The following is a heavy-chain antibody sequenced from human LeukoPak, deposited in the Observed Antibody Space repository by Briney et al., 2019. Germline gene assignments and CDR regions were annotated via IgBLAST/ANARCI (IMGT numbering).Heavy chain of an antibody. V-gene: IGHV3-30*02. CDR2: IRYDGSNQ. D-gene: IGHD5-18*01. J-gene: IGHJ4*02. CDR3: ARGRGYSYGYLDY. CDR1: GFTLSSYG. Sequence: GGSLRLSCAASGFTLSSYGMHWVRQAPGKGLEWVAFIRYDGSNQYYADSVKGRFTISRDNSKNTLYLQMNSLRVDDTAVYYCARGRGYSYGYLDYWGQGTLVIVSS.